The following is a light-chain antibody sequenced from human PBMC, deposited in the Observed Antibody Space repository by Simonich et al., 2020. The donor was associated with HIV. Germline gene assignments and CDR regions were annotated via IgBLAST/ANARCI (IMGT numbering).Light chain of an antibody. J-gene: IGKJ1*01. Sequence: DIPMTHSPSTLSSSVGDRVTMTCRASQSISSWLAWYQQKPGKAPKLLIERASSLESGVPSRFSGSGSGTEFTLTISSLQPDDFATYYCQQYNSYPWTFGQGTKVEIK. V-gene: IGKV1-5*03. CDR3: QQYNSYPWT. CDR2: RAS. CDR1: QSISSW.